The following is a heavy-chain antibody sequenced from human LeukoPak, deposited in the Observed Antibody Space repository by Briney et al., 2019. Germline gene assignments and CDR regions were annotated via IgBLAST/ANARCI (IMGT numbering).Heavy chain of an antibody. CDR1: GGTFSSYA. J-gene: IGHJ4*02. CDR2: IIPIFGTA. CDR3: ARDREVVRGQPSFDY. Sequence: ASVKVSCKASGGTFSSYAISWVRQAPGQGLEWMGGIIPIFGTANYAQKFQGRVTITTDESTSTAYMELSSLRSEDTAVYYCARDREVVRGQPSFDYWGQGTLVTVSS. V-gene: IGHV1-69*05. D-gene: IGHD4-23*01.